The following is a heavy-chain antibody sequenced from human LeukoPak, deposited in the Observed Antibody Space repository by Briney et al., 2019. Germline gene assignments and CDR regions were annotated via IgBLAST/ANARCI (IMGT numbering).Heavy chain of an antibody. Sequence: GGSLRLSCAASGFTFSSYAMSWVRQAPGKGLEWVSAISGSGGSTYYADSVKGRLTISRDNSKNTLYLQMNSLRAEDTAVYYCAKDTGIVGATPWFDPWGQGTLVTVSS. CDR1: GFTFSSYA. CDR2: ISGSGGST. J-gene: IGHJ5*02. CDR3: AKDTGIVGATPWFDP. D-gene: IGHD1-26*01. V-gene: IGHV3-23*01.